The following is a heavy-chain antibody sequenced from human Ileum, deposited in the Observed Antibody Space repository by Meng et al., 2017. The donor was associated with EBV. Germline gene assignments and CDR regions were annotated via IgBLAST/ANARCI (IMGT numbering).Heavy chain of an antibody. V-gene: IGHV4-39*01. J-gene: IGHJ4*02. CDR3: ARRGYSSGWYAYDY. Sequence: QLRLQESGPGLVKPSWTLALTCTASGGSISSSDYYWGWIRQPPGKGLEWIGSLYFSGSTYSNPSLESRVTISVDTSNNQFSLKLSSVTAADTAVYYCARRGYSSGWYAYDYWGQGTLVTVSS. CDR2: LYFSGST. D-gene: IGHD6-19*01. CDR1: GGSISSSDYY.